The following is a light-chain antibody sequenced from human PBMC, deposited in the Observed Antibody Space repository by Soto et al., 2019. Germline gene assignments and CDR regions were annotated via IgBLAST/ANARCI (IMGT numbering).Light chain of an antibody. V-gene: IGLV2-14*01. CDR2: EVN. CDR3: SSYTSSSTLV. J-gene: IGLJ3*02. CDR1: SSDVGAYNY. Sequence: QSVLTQPASVSRSPGQSITISCTGTSSDVGAYNYVSWYQQHPGKAPKLMIFEVNNRPSGVSNRFSGSKSGNTASLTISGLQAEDEADYYCSSYTSSSTLVFGGGTKVTVL.